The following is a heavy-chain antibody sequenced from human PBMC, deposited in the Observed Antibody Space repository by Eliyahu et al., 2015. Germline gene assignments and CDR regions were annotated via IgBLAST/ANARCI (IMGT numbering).Heavy chain of an antibody. V-gene: IGHV3-23*01. CDR3: AKGLGGVVGSSWYY. Sequence: EVQLLESGGGLVQPGGSLRLSCAASGFTFSSXAMGXVRQAPGKGLEWVSAISGSGGSTYYADSVKGRFTISRDNSKNTLYLQMNSLRAEDTAVYYCAKGLGGVVGSSWYYWGQGTLVTVSS. D-gene: IGHD6-13*01. CDR2: ISGSGGST. CDR1: GFTFSSXA. J-gene: IGHJ4*02.